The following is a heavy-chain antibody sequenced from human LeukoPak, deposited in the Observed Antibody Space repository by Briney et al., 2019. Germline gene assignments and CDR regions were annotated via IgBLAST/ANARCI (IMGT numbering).Heavy chain of an antibody. CDR3: ARDLYSEGY. D-gene: IGHD2-21*01. Sequence: ASVKVSCKASGYTFTSYGISWVRQAPGQGLEWMGGIIPIFGTANYAQKFQGRVTITADESTSTAYMELSSLRSEDTAVYYCARDLYSEGYWGQGTLVTVSS. CDR1: GYTFTSYG. V-gene: IGHV1-69*13. CDR2: IIPIFGTA. J-gene: IGHJ4*02.